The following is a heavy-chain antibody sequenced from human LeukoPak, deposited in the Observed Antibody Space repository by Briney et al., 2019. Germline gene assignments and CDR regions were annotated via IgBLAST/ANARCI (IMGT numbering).Heavy chain of an antibody. CDR1: GFTFSTYS. CDR3: AKDVVPDSGWDLDY. CDR2: IFNSGDKT. J-gene: IGHJ4*02. D-gene: IGHD6-19*01. Sequence: GGSLRLSCAASGFTFSTYSMTWVRQAPGKGLEWVSGIFNSGDKTFYADSVKGRFTTSRDNSKNTLYLQMNSLRAEDTAVYYCAKDVVPDSGWDLDYWGQGALVTVSS. V-gene: IGHV3-23*01.